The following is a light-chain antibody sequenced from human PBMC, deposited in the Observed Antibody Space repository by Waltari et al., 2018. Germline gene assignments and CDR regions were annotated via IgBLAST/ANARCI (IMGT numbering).Light chain of an antibody. CDR2: DAS. CDR1: ASVSVDY. Sequence: IVLTQSPGTLSLSPGGRATPSCRASASVSVDYLAWYQQKPGQAPRLLIYDASTRATGVPDRFSGSGSGTDFTLTISRLEPEDFAVYYCQQYGSLPWTFGQGTKVAIK. J-gene: IGKJ1*01. V-gene: IGKV3-20*01. CDR3: QQYGSLPWT.